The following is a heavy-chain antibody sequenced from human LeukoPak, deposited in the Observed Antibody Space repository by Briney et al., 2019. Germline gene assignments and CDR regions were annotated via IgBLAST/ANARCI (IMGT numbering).Heavy chain of an antibody. J-gene: IGHJ4*02. V-gene: IGHV1-69*13. D-gene: IGHD3-10*01. Sequence: SVKVSCKASGGTFSSYAISWVRQAPGQGLEWMGGIIPIFGTANYAQKFQGRVTITADESTSTAYMELSSLRSDDTAVYYCARDSGERGSGSYLIAYWGQGTLVTVSS. CDR2: IIPIFGTA. CDR1: GGTFSSYA. CDR3: ARDSGERGSGSYLIAY.